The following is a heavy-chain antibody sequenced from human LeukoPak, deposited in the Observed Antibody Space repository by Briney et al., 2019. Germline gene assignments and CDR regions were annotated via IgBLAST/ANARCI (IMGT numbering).Heavy chain of an antibody. J-gene: IGHJ3*02. CDR1: GYTFIMYY. D-gene: IGHD7-27*01. CDR3: ARSPVTGDPSDAFDI. CDR2: INTSGGGR. Sequence: ASVTVSFKASGYTFIMYYMHWVRQAPGQGKEWVGIINTSGGGRSYTQNLHGRVTMTRDTSTGIVYMELSSLRSEDTAVYYCARSPVTGDPSDAFDIWGQGTMVTVSS. V-gene: IGHV1-46*04.